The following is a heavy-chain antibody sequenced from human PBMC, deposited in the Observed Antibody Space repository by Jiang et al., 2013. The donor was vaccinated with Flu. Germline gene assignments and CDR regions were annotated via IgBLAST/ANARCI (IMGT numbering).Heavy chain of an antibody. CDR2: RSKGNSYAT. CDR3: TRAGIAAPGYYYYGMDV. V-gene: IGHV3-73*01. Sequence: RSKGNSYATAYAASVKGRFTISRDDSKNTAYLQMNSLKTEDTAVYYCTRAGIAAPGYYYYGMDVWGQGTTVTVSS. D-gene: IGHD6-13*01. J-gene: IGHJ6*02.